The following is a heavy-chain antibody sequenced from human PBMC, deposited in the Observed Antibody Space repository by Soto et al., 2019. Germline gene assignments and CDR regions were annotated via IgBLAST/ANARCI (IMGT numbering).Heavy chain of an antibody. Sequence: SETLSLTCAVSGYSISLGYYWGWIRQPPGKGLEWIGSIYHSGNTYYNQSLKSRVSISLDTSKNHFSLELTSVTAADTAVYYCARDSGNYGNYYYYGMDVWGQGTTVTVSS. V-gene: IGHV4-38-2*02. CDR2: IYHSGNT. D-gene: IGHD1-7*01. CDR3: ARDSGNYGNYYYYGMDV. CDR1: GYSISLGYY. J-gene: IGHJ6*02.